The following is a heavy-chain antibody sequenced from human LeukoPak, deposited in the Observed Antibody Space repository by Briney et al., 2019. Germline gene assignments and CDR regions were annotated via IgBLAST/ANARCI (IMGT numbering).Heavy chain of an antibody. D-gene: IGHD3-22*01. CDR3: AKALSSSYYDSSGSHSAFDI. Sequence: PGRSLRLSCAASAFTFDDYAMHLVRQAPGKGLEWVSGISWDSGSIAYADSVKGRFTISRDNAKNSLYLQMSSLRPEDMALYYCAKALSSSYYDSSGSHSAFDIWGQGTMVTVSS. CDR2: ISWDSGSI. V-gene: IGHV3-9*03. CDR1: AFTFDDYA. J-gene: IGHJ3*02.